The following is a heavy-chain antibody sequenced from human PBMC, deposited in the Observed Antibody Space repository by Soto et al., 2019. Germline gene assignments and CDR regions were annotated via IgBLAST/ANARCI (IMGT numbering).Heavy chain of an antibody. CDR3: ARPSGLLGQFSALVDY. Sequence: QVQLVQSGSEVRRPGSSVKVSCKASGVSFSILAFAWVAQAPGQGLGWLGMIIPIFTTTNYAQKFKARLTITADGSTSTAYMELSGLKSEDTAVYFCARPSGLLGQFSALVDYWGQGTLVTVSS. V-gene: IGHV1-69*18. CDR1: GVSFSILA. J-gene: IGHJ4*02. D-gene: IGHD6-6*01. CDR2: IIPIFTTT.